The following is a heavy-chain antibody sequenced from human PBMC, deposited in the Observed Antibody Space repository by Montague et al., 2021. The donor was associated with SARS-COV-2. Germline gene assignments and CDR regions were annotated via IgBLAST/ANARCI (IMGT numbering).Heavy chain of an antibody. CDR1: GYSFTSYW. D-gene: IGHD3-22*01. V-gene: IGHV5-51*07. CDR2: IYPGDSDT. J-gene: IGHJ3*02. Sequence: QSGAEVKEPGESLKISCKGSGYSFTSYWIGWVHQMPGKGLEWMGIIYPGDSDTRYSPSFQGQVTISADKSISTVYLQWSSLKAPDTAIYYCARVTDYYYDTSGYWDAFDIWGQGTMVTVSS. CDR3: ARVTDYYYDTSGYWDAFDI.